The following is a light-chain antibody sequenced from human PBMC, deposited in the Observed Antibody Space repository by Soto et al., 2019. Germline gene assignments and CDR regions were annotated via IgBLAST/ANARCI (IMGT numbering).Light chain of an antibody. Sequence: DIQMTQSPYTLSASIGDRVTITCRASQSISSWLAWYQQKPGKAPKVLIYDASTLESGVPSRFSGGGSGTEFTLTITSLQPDDFATYYCQEYTTYSRTFGQGTKVEVK. CDR3: QEYTTYSRT. J-gene: IGKJ1*01. CDR1: QSISSW. CDR2: DAS. V-gene: IGKV1-5*01.